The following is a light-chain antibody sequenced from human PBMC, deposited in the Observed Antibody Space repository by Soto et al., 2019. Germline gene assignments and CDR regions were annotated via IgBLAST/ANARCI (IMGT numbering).Light chain of an antibody. V-gene: IGKV3-11*01. CDR2: DAS. CDR1: QSVSSY. J-gene: IGKJ4*01. Sequence: EIVLTQSPATLSLSPGDRATISCRASQSVSSYLAWYQQKPGQAPRLLIYDASSRATGIPARFSGSGSGTDFTLTISSLEPEDFAVYYCQQRSNWPLTFGGGTKVEIK. CDR3: QQRSNWPLT.